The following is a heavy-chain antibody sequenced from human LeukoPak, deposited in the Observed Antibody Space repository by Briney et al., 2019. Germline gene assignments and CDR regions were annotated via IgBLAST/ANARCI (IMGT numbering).Heavy chain of an antibody. J-gene: IGHJ4*02. V-gene: IGHV3-7*01. Sequence: GGSLRLSCAASGFSYSVYWMSWVRQAPGGGLEWVANIKPDGSEKNHVDSVKGRFTISRDNAKNSLFLQMNSLTADDTAVYYCVRNWNLDSWGQGTLVTVSS. CDR1: GFSYSVYW. CDR2: IKPDGSEK. D-gene: IGHD1-1*01. CDR3: VRNWNLDS.